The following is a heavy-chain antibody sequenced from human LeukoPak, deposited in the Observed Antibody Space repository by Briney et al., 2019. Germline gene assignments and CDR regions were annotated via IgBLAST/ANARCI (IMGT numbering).Heavy chain of an antibody. V-gene: IGHV3-30*03. D-gene: IGHD3-22*01. CDR1: GFTFSGYG. Sequence: GKSLRLSCAASGFTFSGYGMHWVRQAPGKGLEWVAVISYDGSHKYYADSVKGRFTISRDSSKNTLYPQMNSLRAEDTAVYYCARGYDYDSSAYPGGYYGMDVWGQGTTVTVSS. CDR3: ARGYDYDSSAYPGGYYGMDV. CDR2: ISYDGSHK. J-gene: IGHJ6*02.